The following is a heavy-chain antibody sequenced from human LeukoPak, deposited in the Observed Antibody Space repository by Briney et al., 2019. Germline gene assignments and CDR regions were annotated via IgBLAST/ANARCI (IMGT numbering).Heavy chain of an antibody. CDR1: GFTFSNAW. J-gene: IGHJ4*02. Sequence: MTGGSLRLSCAASGFTFSNAWMSWDRQAPGKGLEWVGRIKSKADGGTTDYAAPVKGRFTMSRDDSKNTLYLQMNSLRAEDTAVYYCAKDQHDSSSDYWGQGTLVTVSS. CDR3: AKDQHDSSSDY. CDR2: IKSKADGGTT. V-gene: IGHV3-15*01. D-gene: IGHD6-6*01.